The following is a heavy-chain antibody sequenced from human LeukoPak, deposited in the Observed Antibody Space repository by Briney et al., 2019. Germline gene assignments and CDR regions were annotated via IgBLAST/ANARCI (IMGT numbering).Heavy chain of an antibody. CDR1: GFTFSSYG. J-gene: IGHJ6*02. Sequence: PGGSLRLSCAASGFTFSSYGMHWVRKAPGKGLEWVTDISYDGSNKYYADSVKGRFTISRDNSKNTLYLQMNSLRAEDTAVYYCAKDLLSPLDYDILSGMGVWGQGTTVTVSS. CDR2: ISYDGSNK. CDR3: AKDLLSPLDYDILSGMGV. D-gene: IGHD3-9*01. V-gene: IGHV3-30*18.